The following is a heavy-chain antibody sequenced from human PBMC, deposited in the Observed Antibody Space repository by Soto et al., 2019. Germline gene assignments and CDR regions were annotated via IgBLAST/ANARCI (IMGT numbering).Heavy chain of an antibody. CDR2: INSDGGST. V-gene: IGHV3-74*01. Sequence: GGSLRLSCAASGFTFSSYWMHWVRQAPGKGLVWVSRINSDGGSTSYADSVKGRFTISRDNAKNTLYLQMNSLRAEDTAVYYCAKDGPGGDYGSGSYYPDAFDIWGQGTMVTVSS. CDR3: AKDGPGGDYGSGSYYPDAFDI. D-gene: IGHD3-10*01. CDR1: GFTFSSYW. J-gene: IGHJ3*02.